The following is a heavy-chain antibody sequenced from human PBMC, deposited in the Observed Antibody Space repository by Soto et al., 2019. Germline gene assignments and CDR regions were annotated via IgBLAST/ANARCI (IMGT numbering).Heavy chain of an antibody. D-gene: IGHD2-15*01. J-gene: IGHJ3*02. Sequence: EVQLVEAGGGLVKPGGSLRLSCAASGFPFSSYHMTWVRQAPGRGLEWVSFISSSSNYIYYAVSLKGRFTVSRDNAKNSLYLQMNSVRAEDAAVYYCASGYCSGGSCYADAFDIWGQGTMVTVSS. CDR1: GFPFSSYH. V-gene: IGHV3-21*01. CDR2: ISSSSNYI. CDR3: ASGYCSGGSCYADAFDI.